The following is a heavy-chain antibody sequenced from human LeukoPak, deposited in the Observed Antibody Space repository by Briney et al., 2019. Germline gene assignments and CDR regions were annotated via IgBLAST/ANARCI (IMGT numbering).Heavy chain of an antibody. CDR1: GGTFSSYA. Sequence: SVHVSRMACGGTFSSYAISWVRQAPGQGLDWMGGIIPIFGTANYAQKFQGRVTITADKSTSTAYMELSSLRSEDTAVYYCARGANSGYDLLPDYWGQGTLVTVSS. CDR2: IIPIFGTA. D-gene: IGHD5-12*01. V-gene: IGHV1-69*06. J-gene: IGHJ4*02. CDR3: ARGANSGYDLLPDY.